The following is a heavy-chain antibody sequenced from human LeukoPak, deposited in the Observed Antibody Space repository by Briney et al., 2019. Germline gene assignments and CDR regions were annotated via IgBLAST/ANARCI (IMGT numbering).Heavy chain of an antibody. CDR3: ARLAYSSSWYY. CDR2: IYPGDSDT. D-gene: IGHD6-13*01. Sequence: GESLKISCMGSGYSFTNHWIAWARQMTGKGLEWMGIIYPGDSDTRYSPSFQGQVTISADKSTSTAYLQWSSLKASDTAMYYCARLAYSSSWYYWGQGTLVTVSS. V-gene: IGHV5-51*01. J-gene: IGHJ4*02. CDR1: GYSFTNHW.